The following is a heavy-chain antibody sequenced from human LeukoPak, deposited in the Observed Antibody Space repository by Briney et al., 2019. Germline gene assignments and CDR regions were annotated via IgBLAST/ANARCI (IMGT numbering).Heavy chain of an antibody. CDR2: IYYSTST. Sequence: KASETLSLTCTVSGGSITSSIDYWGWVRQPPGKGLEWIATIYYSTSTQYNPSLKSRVTMSVDTSKNQFSLKLSSMTAADTAVYYCARHQCSGTRCYNFYFYGMDVWDQGTTVTVSS. V-gene: IGHV4-39*01. CDR1: GGSITSSIDY. D-gene: IGHD2-2*02. J-gene: IGHJ6*02. CDR3: ARHQCSGTRCYNFYFYGMDV.